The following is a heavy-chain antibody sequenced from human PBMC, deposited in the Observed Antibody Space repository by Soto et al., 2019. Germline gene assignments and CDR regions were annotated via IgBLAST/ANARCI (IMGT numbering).Heavy chain of an antibody. CDR2: IYYSGST. J-gene: IGHJ5*02. CDR3: ARAFRIAAAGTGWFDP. V-gene: IGHV4-59*01. D-gene: IGHD6-13*01. Sequence: QVQLQESGPGLVKPSETLSLTCTVSGGSISGYYWSWIRQPPGKGLEWIGYIYYSGSTNYNPSLKSRVTISVDTSKNQFSLKLSSVTAADTAVYYCARAFRIAAAGTGWFDPWGQGTLVTVSS. CDR1: GGSISGYY.